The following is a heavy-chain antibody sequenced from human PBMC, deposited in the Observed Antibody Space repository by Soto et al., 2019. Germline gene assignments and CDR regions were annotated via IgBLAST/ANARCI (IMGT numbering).Heavy chain of an antibody. CDR2: ISYDGSNK. V-gene: IGHV3-30-3*01. Sequence: GGSLRLSCAASGFTFSSYAMHWVRQAPGKGLEWVAVISYDGSNKYYADSVKGRFTISRDNSKNTLYLQMNSLRAEDTAVYYCARDWGSRDGYGGERSYYYGMDVWGQGTTVTVSS. CDR1: GFTFSSYA. CDR3: ARDWGSRDGYGGERSYYYGMDV. D-gene: IGHD2-21*01. J-gene: IGHJ6*02.